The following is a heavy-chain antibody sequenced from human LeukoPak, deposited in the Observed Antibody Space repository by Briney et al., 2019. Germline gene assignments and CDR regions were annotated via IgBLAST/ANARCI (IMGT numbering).Heavy chain of an antibody. D-gene: IGHD3-22*01. Sequence: PSETLSLTCAVSGGSISSYYWSWIRQPPGKGLEWIGYIYYSGSTKYNPSLKSRATVSVDTFKNQFSLELSSVTAADTAVYYCARDLSSGYYFDYWGQGTLVTVSS. J-gene: IGHJ4*02. CDR1: GGSISSYY. V-gene: IGHV4-59*01. CDR3: ARDLSSGYYFDY. CDR2: IYYSGST.